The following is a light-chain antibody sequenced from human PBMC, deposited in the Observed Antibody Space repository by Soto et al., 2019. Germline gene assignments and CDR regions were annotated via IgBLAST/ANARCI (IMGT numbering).Light chain of an antibody. CDR1: QSISIW. Sequence: DIQMTQSPSTLSASVGDRVTITCRASQSISIWLAWYQQKPGKAPKFLIYDASSLESGVPSRFSGSGSGTEFTLTISSLQPDDFATYFCQQYNSSSWTFGQGTKVDIK. CDR3: QQYNSSSWT. J-gene: IGKJ1*01. CDR2: DAS. V-gene: IGKV1-5*01.